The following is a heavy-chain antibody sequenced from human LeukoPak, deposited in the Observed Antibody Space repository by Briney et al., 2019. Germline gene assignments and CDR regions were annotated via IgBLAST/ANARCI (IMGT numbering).Heavy chain of an antibody. CDR2: INPSGGST. Sequence: ASVKVSCKASGYTFTSYYMHWVRQAPGQGLEWMGIINPSGGSTSYAQKFQGRVTMTRDTSTSTVYMELSSLRSEDTAVYYCARDLRYYDSSGYYYPLGYWGQGTLVTVSS. V-gene: IGHV1-46*01. D-gene: IGHD3-22*01. J-gene: IGHJ4*02. CDR1: GYTFTSYY. CDR3: ARDLRYYDSSGYYYPLGY.